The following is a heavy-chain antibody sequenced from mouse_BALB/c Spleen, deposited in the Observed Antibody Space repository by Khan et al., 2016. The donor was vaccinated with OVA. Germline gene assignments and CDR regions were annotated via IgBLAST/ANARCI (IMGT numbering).Heavy chain of an antibody. CDR2: ISYSGNT. CDR3: ARKDYYDYDPFPY. CDR1: GYSITSEYT. J-gene: IGHJ3*01. D-gene: IGHD2-4*01. V-gene: IGHV3-2*02. Sequence: LKQSGPGLVKPSQSLSLTCTVTGYSITSEYTWNWIRQFPGNKLEWMGFISYSGNTRYNPSLKSRISITRDTSKNQFFLQLNSVTSEDTATYYCARKDYYDYDPFPYGGQGTLVTVSA.